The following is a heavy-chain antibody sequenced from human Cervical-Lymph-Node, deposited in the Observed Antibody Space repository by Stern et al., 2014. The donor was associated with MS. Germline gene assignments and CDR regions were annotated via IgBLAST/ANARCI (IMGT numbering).Heavy chain of an antibody. J-gene: IGHJ5*01. CDR2: IYHSGST. CDR3: ARKGAIVPAAIENWFDS. CDR1: GGSISSGGYF. V-gene: IGHV4-31*03. Sequence: QVQLQESGPGLVKPSQTLSLTCTVSGGSISSGGYFWSWIRQHPGKGLEWIGYIYHSGSTYYNTSLKSRVSISVDTSKNQFSLNLSSVTAADTAVYYCARKGAIVPAAIENWFDSWGQGTLVTVSS. D-gene: IGHD2-2*01.